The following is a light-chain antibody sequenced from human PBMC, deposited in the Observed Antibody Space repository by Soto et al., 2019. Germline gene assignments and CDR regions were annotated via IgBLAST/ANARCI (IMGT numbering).Light chain of an antibody. CDR2: RNN. V-gene: IGLV1-44*01. CDR1: SSNIGSNT. CDR3: AAWDDSLNALV. J-gene: IGLJ3*02. Sequence: QLVLTQPPSASGTPGQRVTISCSGSSSNIGSNTVNWYQQLPGTAPKLLIYRNNQRPSGVPDRFSGSKSGTSASLAISGLQSEDEADYYCAAWDDSLNALVFGGGTKLTVL.